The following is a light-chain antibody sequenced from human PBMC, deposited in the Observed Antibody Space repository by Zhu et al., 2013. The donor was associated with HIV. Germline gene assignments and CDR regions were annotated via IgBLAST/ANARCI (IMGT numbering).Light chain of an antibody. V-gene: IGLV1-40*01. CDR1: SSNIGTGYA. CDR3: QSYDSSLSGSVV. Sequence: QSVLTQPPSMSGAPGQTVNISCSGSSSNIGTGYAVHWYQQLPRTAPKLLIYENNNRPSGVPDRFSGSKSGTSASLAITGLQAEDEADYYCQSYDSSLSGSVVFGGGTKLTVL. CDR2: ENN. J-gene: IGLJ2*01.